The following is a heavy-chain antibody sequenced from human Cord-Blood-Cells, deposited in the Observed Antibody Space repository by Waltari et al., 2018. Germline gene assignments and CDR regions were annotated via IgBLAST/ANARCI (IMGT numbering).Heavy chain of an antibody. V-gene: IGHV3-30-3*01. D-gene: IGHD6-6*01. CDR3: ARGPEYSSSYFDY. Sequence: QVQLVESGGGVVQPGRSLRLSCAASGFTFSSYAMHWVRQAPGKGLEWVAVISYDGSNKYYADSVKGRFTISRDNSKNTLYLQMNSLRAEDTAVYYCARGPEYSSSYFDYWGQGTLVTVSS. J-gene: IGHJ4*02. CDR1: GFTFSSYA. CDR2: ISYDGSNK.